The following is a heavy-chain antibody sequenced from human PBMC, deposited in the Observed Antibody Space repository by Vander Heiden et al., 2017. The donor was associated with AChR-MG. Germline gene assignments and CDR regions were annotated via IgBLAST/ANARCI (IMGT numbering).Heavy chain of an antibody. CDR3: AKDRTAGTDY. J-gene: IGHJ4*02. D-gene: IGHD6-13*01. CDR2: ISYDGSNK. V-gene: IGHV3-30*18. Sequence: QVPLVECGGGVVPAGTSRRLSSAASGCTFSSYGMHWVRQAPGKGLEWVAVISYDGSNKYYADSVKGRFTIYRDNSKNTLYLQMNSLRAEDTAVYYCAKDRTAGTDYWGQGTLVTVSS. CDR1: GCTFSSYG.